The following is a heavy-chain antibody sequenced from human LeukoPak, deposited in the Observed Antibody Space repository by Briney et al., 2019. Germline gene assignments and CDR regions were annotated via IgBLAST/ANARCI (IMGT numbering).Heavy chain of an antibody. D-gene: IGHD2-21*01. CDR3: AKESEHIVVVIAIGYFDY. Sequence: GGSLRLSCAASGFTFSSYAMSWVRQAPGKGLEWVSAISGSGGSTYYADSVKGRFTISRDNSKNTLYLQMNSLRAEDTAVYYCAKESEHIVVVIAIGYFDYWGQGAPVTVSS. J-gene: IGHJ4*02. V-gene: IGHV3-23*01. CDR1: GFTFSSYA. CDR2: ISGSGGST.